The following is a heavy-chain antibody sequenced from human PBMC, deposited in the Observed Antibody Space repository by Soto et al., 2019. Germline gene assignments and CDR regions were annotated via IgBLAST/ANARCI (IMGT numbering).Heavy chain of an antibody. CDR1: GGSISNSY. Sequence: PSETLSLTCTVSGGSISNSYWSWIRQPPEKGLEWIGYIYYSGSTNYNPSLKSRVTISVDTSKNQFSLKLNSVTAADTAVYYCARTYYDYVWGSLSYWGQGTLVTVSS. CDR2: IYYSGST. D-gene: IGHD3-16*01. V-gene: IGHV4-59*08. CDR3: ARTYYDYVWGSLSY. J-gene: IGHJ4*01.